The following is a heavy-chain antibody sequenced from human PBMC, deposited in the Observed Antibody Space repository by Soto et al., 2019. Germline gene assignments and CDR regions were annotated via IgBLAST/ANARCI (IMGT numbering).Heavy chain of an antibody. CDR1: GFTFSRYA. V-gene: IGHV3-23*01. D-gene: IGHD4-17*01. J-gene: IGHJ3*02. Sequence: EVHLLESGGDLVQPGGSLRLSCAASGFTFSRYAMSWVRQAPGKGLEWVSTISNSGDNTYYGDSARGRFTISRDNSERTLYLQMNSLRGEDTALYCCAKDPWGTVTGAFDIWGQGILVTVSA. CDR3: AKDPWGTVTGAFDI. CDR2: ISNSGDNT.